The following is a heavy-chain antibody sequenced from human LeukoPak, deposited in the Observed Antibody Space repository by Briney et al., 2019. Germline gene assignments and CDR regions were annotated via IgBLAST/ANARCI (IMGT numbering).Heavy chain of an antibody. J-gene: IGHJ6*02. CDR1: GFTFDDYA. CDR2: ISWNSGSI. CDR3: AKGPHYYGSGSYNHYYYGMDV. D-gene: IGHD3-10*01. Sequence: SGGSLRLSCAASGFTFDDYAMHWVRQAPGKGLEWVSGISWNSGSIGYADSVKGRFTISRDNAKNSLYLQMNSLRAEDAALYYCAKGPHYYGSGSYNHYYYGMDVWGQGTTVTVSS. V-gene: IGHV3-9*01.